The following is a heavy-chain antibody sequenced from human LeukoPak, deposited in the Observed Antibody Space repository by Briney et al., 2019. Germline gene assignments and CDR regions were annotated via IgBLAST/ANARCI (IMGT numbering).Heavy chain of an antibody. V-gene: IGHV3-23*01. Sequence: GGSLRLSCAASGFTFSSYAMSWVRQAPGKGLEWVSAIRGSGGSTYYADSVKGRFTISRDNSMNTLSLQINSLRAEDTALYYCAKSSSWTYHYLDYWGQGALVTVSS. CDR1: GFTFSSYA. J-gene: IGHJ4*02. CDR2: IRGSGGST. CDR3: AKSSSWTYHYLDY. D-gene: IGHD6-13*01.